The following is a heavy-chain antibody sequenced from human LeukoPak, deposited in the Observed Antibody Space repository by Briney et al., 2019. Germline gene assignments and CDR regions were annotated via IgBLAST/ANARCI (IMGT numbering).Heavy chain of an antibody. CDR3: ARSIIPYYFDY. V-gene: IGHV4-59*01. CDR1: GGSISSYY. CDR2: IYYSGST. Sequence: PSETLSLTCTVSGGSISSYYWSWIRQPPGKGLEWIGYIYYSGSTNYNPSLKSRVTISVDTSKNQFYLKLSPVTAADTAVYYCARSIIPYYFDYWGQGTLVTVSS. J-gene: IGHJ4*02.